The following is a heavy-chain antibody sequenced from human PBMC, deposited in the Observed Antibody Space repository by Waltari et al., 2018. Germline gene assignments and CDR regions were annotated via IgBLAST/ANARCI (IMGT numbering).Heavy chain of an antibody. CDR2: INHSGST. J-gene: IGHJ4*02. V-gene: IGHV4-34*01. CDR1: GGSFRGYY. Sequence: QVPLQQWGAGLLKPSETLSLTCAVYGGSFRGYYWSWIRQPPGKGLEWIGEINHSGSTNYNPSLKSRVTISVDTSKNQFSLKLSSVTAADTAVYYCAGWSIAARPVDYWGQGTLVTVSS. D-gene: IGHD6-6*01. CDR3: AGWSIAARPVDY.